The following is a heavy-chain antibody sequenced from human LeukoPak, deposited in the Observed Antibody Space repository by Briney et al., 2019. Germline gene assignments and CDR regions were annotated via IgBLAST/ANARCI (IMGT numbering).Heavy chain of an antibody. D-gene: IGHD3-9*01. CDR2: INPDGSVT. V-gene: IGHV3-74*01. J-gene: IGHJ4*02. CDR3: AREAPANGERYFVS. Sequence: GGSLRLSRLASGMNFNTYWMHWVRQVPGKGPTWVSRINPDGSVTWDADSVRGRFTISRDDAKNTLYLQMNSLRVEDTALYYCAREAPANGERYFVSWGQGTLVTVSS. CDR1: GMNFNTYW.